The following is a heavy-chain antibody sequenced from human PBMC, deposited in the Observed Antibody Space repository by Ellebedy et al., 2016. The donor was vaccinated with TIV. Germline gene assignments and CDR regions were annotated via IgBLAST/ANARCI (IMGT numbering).Heavy chain of an antibody. CDR3: AREGRFTMMDLHWFDP. V-gene: IGHV3-23*01. Sequence: GGSLRLSXAASGFTFSSYAMSWVRQAPGKGLEWVSTISVSGGNTYYADSVKGRFTISRDNSKNTLYLQMNSLRAEDTAVYYCAREGRFTMMDLHWFDPWGQGTLVTVSS. CDR1: GFTFSSYA. J-gene: IGHJ5*02. CDR2: ISVSGGNT. D-gene: IGHD3-22*01.